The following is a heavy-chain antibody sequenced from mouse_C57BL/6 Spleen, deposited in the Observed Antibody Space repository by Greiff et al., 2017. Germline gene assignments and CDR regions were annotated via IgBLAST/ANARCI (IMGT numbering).Heavy chain of an antibody. CDR2: IYPGSGST. CDR1: GYTFTSYW. J-gene: IGHJ3*01. V-gene: IGHV1-55*01. Sequence: QVQLQQPGAELVKPGASVKMSCKASGYTFTSYWITWVKQRPGQGLEWIGDIYPGSGSTNYNEKFKSKATLTVDTSSSTAYMQLSSLTSEDSAVYYFAREDDGYPWFSYWGQGTLVTVSA. D-gene: IGHD2-3*01. CDR3: AREDDGYPWFSY.